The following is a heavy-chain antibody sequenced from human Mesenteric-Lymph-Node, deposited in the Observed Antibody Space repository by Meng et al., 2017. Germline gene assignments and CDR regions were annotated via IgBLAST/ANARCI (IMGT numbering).Heavy chain of an antibody. V-gene: IGHV3-21*01. J-gene: IGHJ4*02. CDR1: GFTFSSYS. D-gene: IGHD3-16*01. CDR2: ISSSSSYI. Sequence: GESLKISYAASGFTFSSYSMNWVRQAPGKGLEWVSSISSSSSYIYYADSVKGRFTISRDNAKNSLYLQMNSLRAEDTAVYYCARVFGMITFGGAQQDYWGQGTLVTVSS. CDR3: ARVFGMITFGGAQQDY.